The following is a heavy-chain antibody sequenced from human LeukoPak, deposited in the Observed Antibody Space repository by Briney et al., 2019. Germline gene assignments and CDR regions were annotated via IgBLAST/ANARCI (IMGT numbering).Heavy chain of an antibody. Sequence: SETLSLTCTVSGGSISSYYWSWIRQPPGKGLEWIGYIYYSGSTNYNPSLKSRVTISVDTSKNQFSLKLSSVTAADTAVYYCARGGVGYCSGGSCYPTEYYCYYYGMDVWGQGTTVTVSS. V-gene: IGHV4-59*01. D-gene: IGHD2-15*01. CDR1: GGSISSYY. J-gene: IGHJ6*02. CDR3: ARGGVGYCSGGSCYPTEYYCYYYGMDV. CDR2: IYYSGST.